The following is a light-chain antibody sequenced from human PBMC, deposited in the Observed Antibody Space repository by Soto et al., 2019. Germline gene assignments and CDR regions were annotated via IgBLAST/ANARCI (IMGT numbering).Light chain of an antibody. Sequence: EIVLTQSPGTLSLSPGERATLSCRASQSVSSTYLGWYQQKPGQAPRLLIYGASSRATGIPDRFSGSGSGTDFTLTISRLEPEDFAVYYCQQHGNSRWTFGQVTKVEIK. CDR3: QQHGNSRWT. CDR2: GAS. J-gene: IGKJ1*01. V-gene: IGKV3-20*01. CDR1: QSVSSTY.